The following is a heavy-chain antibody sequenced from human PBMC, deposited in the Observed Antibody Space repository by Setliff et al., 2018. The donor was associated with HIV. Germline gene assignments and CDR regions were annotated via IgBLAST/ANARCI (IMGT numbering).Heavy chain of an antibody. Sequence: PGGSLRLSCAASGFIFDDYAMHWVRQAPGKGLEWVSGISWNSGSIGYADSEKGRFTISRDNAKNSLYLQMNSLRAEDTALYYCAKDIRHSGYDHFDYWGQGTLVTVSS. V-gene: IGHV3-9*01. CDR2: ISWNSGSI. J-gene: IGHJ4*02. D-gene: IGHD5-12*01. CDR1: GFIFDDYA. CDR3: AKDIRHSGYDHFDY.